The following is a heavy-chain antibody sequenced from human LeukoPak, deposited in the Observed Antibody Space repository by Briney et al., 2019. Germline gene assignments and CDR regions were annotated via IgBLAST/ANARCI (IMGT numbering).Heavy chain of an antibody. CDR2: IQNDGSDK. CDR1: GINFRSSG. V-gene: IGHV3-30*02. CDR3: AREGGRAAPGRLDY. J-gene: IGHJ4*02. Sequence: GGSLRLSCAASGINFRSSGMHWVRQAPGKGLEWVTFIQNDGSDKSYAASVQGRFTISRDNSKNTVYLHMNSLRADDTALYYCAREGGRAAPGRLDYWGQGTLVTVSS. D-gene: IGHD6-13*01.